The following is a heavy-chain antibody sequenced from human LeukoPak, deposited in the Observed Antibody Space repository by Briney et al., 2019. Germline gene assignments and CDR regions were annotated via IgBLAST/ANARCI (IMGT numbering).Heavy chain of an antibody. V-gene: IGHV3-15*01. CDR1: GFILSNAW. CDR3: TTVYCSSTSCLDY. D-gene: IGHD2-2*01. J-gene: IGHJ4*02. CDR2: IKSKSDGGTT. Sequence: GGSLRLSCAASGFILSNAWMSWVRQAPGKGLEWVGRIKSKSDGGTTDYAAPVKDRFSISRDDSENTLYLQMNSLKTEDTAVYYCTTVYCSSTSCLDYWGQGTLVTVSS.